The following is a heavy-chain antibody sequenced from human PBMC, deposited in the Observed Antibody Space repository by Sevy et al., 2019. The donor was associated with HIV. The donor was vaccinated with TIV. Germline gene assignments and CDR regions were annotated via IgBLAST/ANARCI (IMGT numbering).Heavy chain of an antibody. CDR3: ATGYCSSTSCYATHFDAFDI. Sequence: ASVKVSCKVSGYTLTELSMHWVRQAPGKGLEWMGGFDPEDGETIYAQKFQGRVTMTEDTSTDTAYMELSSLRSEDTAVYYCATGYCSSTSCYATHFDAFDIWGQGTMVTVSS. CDR1: GYTLTELS. CDR2: FDPEDGET. J-gene: IGHJ3*02. V-gene: IGHV1-24*01. D-gene: IGHD2-2*01.